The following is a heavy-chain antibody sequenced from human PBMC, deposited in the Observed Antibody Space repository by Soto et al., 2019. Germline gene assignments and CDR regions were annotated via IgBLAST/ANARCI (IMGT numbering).Heavy chain of an antibody. CDR2: IIPIFGTA. Sequence: ASVKVSCKASGGTFSSYAISWVLQAPGQGLEWMGGIIPIFGTANYAQKFQGRVTITADESTSTAYMELSSLRSEDTAVYYCARGSSRLRLGELSQHAFDIWGQGTMVTVSS. CDR1: GGTFSSYA. V-gene: IGHV1-69*13. J-gene: IGHJ3*02. D-gene: IGHD3-16*02. CDR3: ARGSSRLRLGELSQHAFDI.